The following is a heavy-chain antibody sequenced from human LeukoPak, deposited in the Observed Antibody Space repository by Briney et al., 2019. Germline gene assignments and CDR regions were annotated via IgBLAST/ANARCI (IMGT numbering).Heavy chain of an antibody. CDR1: GYTFTCYG. D-gene: IGHD1-26*01. CDR3: ARQSTGSYYSPIDY. CDR2: VSTYNGNT. J-gene: IGHJ4*02. Sequence: ASVKVSCKASGYTFTCYGISWVRQAPGHGLEWMGWVSTYNGNTMYAQNLQGRVTTTTDTSTSTAYMELRSLRSDDTAMYYCARQSTGSYYSPIDYWGQGPLVTVSS. V-gene: IGHV1-18*01.